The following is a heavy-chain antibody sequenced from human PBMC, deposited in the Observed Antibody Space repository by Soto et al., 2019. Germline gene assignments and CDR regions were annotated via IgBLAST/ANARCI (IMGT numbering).Heavy chain of an antibody. V-gene: IGHV1-18*01. D-gene: IGHD3-10*02. CDR1: GYTFTSYG. CDR2: ISAYNGNT. Sequence: ASVKVSCKASGYTFTSYGISWVGQARGQGREWMGWISAYNGNTNYAQKLQGRVTMTTDTSTSTAYMELRSLRSDDTAVYYCARVVRGVMTTLQASYYGMDVWGQGTTVTVS. CDR3: ARVVRGVMTTLQASYYGMDV. J-gene: IGHJ6*02.